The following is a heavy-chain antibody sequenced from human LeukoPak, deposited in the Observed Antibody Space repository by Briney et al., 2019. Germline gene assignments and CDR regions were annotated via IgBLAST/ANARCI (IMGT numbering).Heavy chain of an antibody. CDR1: GDTFTSYY. CDR2: INPNSGDT. CDR3: ARGPLEYCSGGTCYSGRNWFDP. V-gene: IGHV1-2*02. J-gene: IGHJ5*02. D-gene: IGHD2-15*01. Sequence: GASVKVSCKASGDTFTSYYIHWMRQAPGQGLEWMGWINPNSGDTNYAQKFQGRVTMTRDTSISTVYMELRRLRYDDTAAYYCARGPLEYCSGGTCYSGRNWFDPWGQGTLVTVSS.